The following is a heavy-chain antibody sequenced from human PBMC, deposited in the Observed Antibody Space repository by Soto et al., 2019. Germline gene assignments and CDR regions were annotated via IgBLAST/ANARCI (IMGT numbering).Heavy chain of an antibody. CDR1: GGTFSSYA. CDR2: IIPIFGTA. J-gene: IGHJ3*02. CDR3: ARVRYCSSTSCNRGFDI. V-gene: IGHV1-69*13. Sequence: VASVKVSCKASGGTFSSYAISWVRQAPGQGLEWMGGIIPIFGTANYAQKFQGRVTITADESTSTAYMELSSLRSEDTAVYYCARVRYCSSTSCNRGFDIWGQGTMVTV. D-gene: IGHD2-2*02.